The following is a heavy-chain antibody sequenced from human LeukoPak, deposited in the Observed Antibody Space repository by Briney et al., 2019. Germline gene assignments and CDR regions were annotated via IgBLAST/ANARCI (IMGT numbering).Heavy chain of an antibody. J-gene: IGHJ6*02. D-gene: IGHD6-19*01. CDR1: GGSVSSGSYY. V-gene: IGHV4-39*07. CDR3: ARVSIAVAGTIIRYYYYGMDV. Sequence: SETLSLTCTVSGGSVSSGSYYWSWIRQPPGKGLEWIGEINHSGSTNYNPSLKSRVTISVDTSKNQFSLKLSSVTAADTAVYYCARVSIAVAGTIIRYYYYGMDVWGQGTTVTVSS. CDR2: INHSGST.